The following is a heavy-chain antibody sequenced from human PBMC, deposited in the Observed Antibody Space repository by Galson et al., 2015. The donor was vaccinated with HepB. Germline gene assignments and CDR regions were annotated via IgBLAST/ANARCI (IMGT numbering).Heavy chain of an antibody. J-gene: IGHJ2*01. D-gene: IGHD1-26*01. Sequence: TLSLTCTVSGGSITSSDWWNWVRQPPGKGLEWIGEIHHSGSSTYNPSLKSRVAISVDKSKNQFSLKVTSVTAADTAVYYCVRDSGRGNYPTGTWSFGLWGRGTLVTVSS. CDR3: VRDSGRGNYPTGTWSFGL. V-gene: IGHV4-4*02. CDR1: GGSITSSDW. CDR2: IHHSGSS.